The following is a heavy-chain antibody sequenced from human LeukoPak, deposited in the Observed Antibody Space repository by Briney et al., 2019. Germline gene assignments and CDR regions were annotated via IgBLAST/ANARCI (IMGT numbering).Heavy chain of an antibody. CDR1: GGSISSSSYY. CDR3: ARPGFGDSSGYYFPVSYYYYYMDV. J-gene: IGHJ6*03. D-gene: IGHD3-22*01. CDR2: IYYSGST. Sequence: PSETLSLTXTVSGGSISSSSYYWGWLRQPPGKGLEWIRSIYYSGSTYYNPPLNSRVTISVDTSKNQFSLKLSSVTAADTAVYYCARPGFGDSSGYYFPVSYYYYYMDVWGKGTTVTVSS. V-gene: IGHV4-39*01.